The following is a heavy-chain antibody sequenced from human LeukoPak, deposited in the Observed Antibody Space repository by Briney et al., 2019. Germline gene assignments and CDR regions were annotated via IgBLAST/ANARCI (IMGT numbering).Heavy chain of an antibody. CDR3: AKDFCSASGIHICPFDY. CDR2: ISGSGGST. J-gene: IGHJ4*02. CDR1: GITFSTYA. Sequence: PGGSQTLSCAASGITFSTYAKGWVRQAPGKGLEWVSAISGSGGSTYYADAVKGRFTISRDNSKNTLYLQMNSLRAEDTAVYYCAKDFCSASGIHICPFDYWGEGSLVTASS. V-gene: IGHV3-23*01. D-gene: IGHD3-10*01.